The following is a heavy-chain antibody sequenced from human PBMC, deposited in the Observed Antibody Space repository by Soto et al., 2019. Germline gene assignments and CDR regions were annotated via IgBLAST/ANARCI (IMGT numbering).Heavy chain of an antibody. CDR3: ASPVGGDYSNWPGMGY. CDR2: IWYDGSNK. CDR1: GFTFSSYG. D-gene: IGHD4-4*01. J-gene: IGHJ4*02. V-gene: IGHV3-33*01. Sequence: GGSLRLSCAASGFTFSSYGMHWVRQAPGKGLEWVAVIWYDGSNKYYADSVKGRFTISRDNSKNTLYLQMNSLRAEDTAVYYCASPVGGDYSNWPGMGYWGQGTLVTVSS.